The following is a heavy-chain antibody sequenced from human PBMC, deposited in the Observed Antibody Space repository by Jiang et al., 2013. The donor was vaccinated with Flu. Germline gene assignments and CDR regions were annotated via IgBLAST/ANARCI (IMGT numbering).Heavy chain of an antibody. CDR3: AKVVITFGGVRRYGMDV. CDR2: VSYDGSNE. J-gene: IGHJ6*02. V-gene: IGHV3-30*18. D-gene: IGHD3-16*01. Sequence: VVSYDGSNEHYADSVKGRFTISRDNSKNTLYLQMNSLRAEDTAVYYCAKVVITFGGVRRYGMDVWGQGITVTVSS.